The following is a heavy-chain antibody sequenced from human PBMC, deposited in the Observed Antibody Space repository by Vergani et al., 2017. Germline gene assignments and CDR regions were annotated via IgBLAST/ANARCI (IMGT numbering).Heavy chain of an antibody. CDR3: ASGKYYSDSTSHFRGRYFDV. D-gene: IGHD3-16*01. CDR2: IYNSGNG. Sequence: QMQLQESGPGLVKASETLSLTCTVSGDSIISISYYWGWIRQPPGKGLEWIGSIYNSGNGDSSSSLKSRVTISADTSKNQFALRLTAVTAADTAVYYCASGKYYSDSTSHFRGRYFDVWGRGTLVTVPS. V-gene: IGHV4-39*01. J-gene: IGHJ2*01. CDR1: GDSIISISYY.